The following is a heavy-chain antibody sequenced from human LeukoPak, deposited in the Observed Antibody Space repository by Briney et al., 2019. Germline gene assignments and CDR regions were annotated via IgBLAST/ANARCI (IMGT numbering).Heavy chain of an antibody. CDR3: ARDHSGTQDY. D-gene: IGHD1-1*01. CDR2: IWDDGSNE. J-gene: IGHJ4*02. Sequence: GGSLRLSCAASGFTFSNYGMHWVRQAPGKGLEWVAVIWDDGSNEYDADSVKGRFTIFRDNRRNTLYLQMNSLRAEDTAVYSCARDHSGTQDYWGQGTLVTVSS. CDR1: GFTFSNYG. V-gene: IGHV3-33*01.